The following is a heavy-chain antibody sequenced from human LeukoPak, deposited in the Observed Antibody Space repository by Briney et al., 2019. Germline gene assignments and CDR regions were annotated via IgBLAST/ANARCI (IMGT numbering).Heavy chain of an antibody. CDR1: GYTFTGYY. Sequence: ASVKVSCKTSGYTFTGYYMHWVRQAPGQGLEWMGRINPNSGGTDYAQKFQGRVTMTRDTSTSTAYMELSSLRFDDTAVYYCATPPECSSGSCLNYWGQGTLVTVSS. D-gene: IGHD2-15*01. V-gene: IGHV1-2*06. J-gene: IGHJ4*02. CDR2: INPNSGGT. CDR3: ATPPECSSGSCLNY.